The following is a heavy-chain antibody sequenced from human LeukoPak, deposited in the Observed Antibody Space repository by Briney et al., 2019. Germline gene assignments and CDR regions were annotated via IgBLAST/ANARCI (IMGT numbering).Heavy chain of an antibody. J-gene: IGHJ6*02. Sequence: GGSLRLSCAASGFTSSDYYMTWIRQPPGKGPEWISYISSSGGTTAYVDSVKGRFTVSRDNAKNSLYLQMNSLRADDTAVYYCARSNYYTVDVWGQGTAVTVSS. V-gene: IGHV3-11*01. CDR1: GFTSSDYY. CDR3: ARSNYYTVDV. CDR2: ISSSGGTT.